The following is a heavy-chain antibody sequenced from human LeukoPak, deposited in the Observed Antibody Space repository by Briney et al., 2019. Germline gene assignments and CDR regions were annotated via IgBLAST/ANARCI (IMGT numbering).Heavy chain of an antibody. J-gene: IGHJ4*02. CDR1: GFTFSGSA. CDR3: TAHDYGGSSFDFDY. CDR2: IRSKVNSYAT. Sequence: GGSLRLSCAASGFTFSGSAMHWVRQASGKGLEWVGRIRSKVNSYATAYAASVKGRFTISRDDSRNTTYLQMNSLKTEDTAVYYCTAHDYGGSSFDFDYWGQGTLVTVSS. V-gene: IGHV3-73*01. D-gene: IGHD4-23*01.